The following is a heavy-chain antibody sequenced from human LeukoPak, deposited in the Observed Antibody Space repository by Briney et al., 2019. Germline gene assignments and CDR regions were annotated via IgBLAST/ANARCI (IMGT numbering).Heavy chain of an antibody. V-gene: IGHV4-59*12. D-gene: IGHD3-10*01. CDR1: GGSISSYY. CDR2: IYYSGST. J-gene: IGHJ4*02. CDR3: ARPDYYGSGSYC. Sequence: SETLSLTCTVSGGSISSYYWSWIRQPPGKGLEWIGYIYYSGSTNYNPSLKSRVTISVDTSKNQFSLKLSSVTAADTAVYYCARPDYYGSGSYCWGQGTLVTVSS.